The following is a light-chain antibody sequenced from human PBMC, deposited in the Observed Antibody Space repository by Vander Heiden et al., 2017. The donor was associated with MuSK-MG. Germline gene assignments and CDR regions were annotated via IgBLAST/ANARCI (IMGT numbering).Light chain of an antibody. CDR3: SSYTGGSTYVV. J-gene: IGLJ2*01. CDR2: DVS. Sequence: SALTQPASVSGSPGQSITISCTGTSSDVGGYDYVSWYQPPGKAPNLMISDVSYRPSGVSYRFSGSKSGNTASLTISGLQPEDEADYFCSSYTGGSTYVVFGGGTKLTVL. V-gene: IGLV2-14*03. CDR1: SSDVGGYDY.